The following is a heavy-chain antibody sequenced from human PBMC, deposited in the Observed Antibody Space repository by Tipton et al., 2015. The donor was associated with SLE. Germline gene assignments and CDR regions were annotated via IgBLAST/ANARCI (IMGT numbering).Heavy chain of an antibody. J-gene: IGHJ5*02. D-gene: IGHD6-13*01. Sequence: TLSLTCTVSGVSISSYSWSWIRQPPGKGLEWIGYIYYSGSTNYNPSLKSRVTISVDTSKKQFSLKLSSVTAADTAVYYCARVVKGSSWYWFDPWGQGTLVTVSS. V-gene: IGHV4-59*01. CDR3: ARVVKGSSWYWFDP. CDR1: GVSISSYS. CDR2: IYYSGST.